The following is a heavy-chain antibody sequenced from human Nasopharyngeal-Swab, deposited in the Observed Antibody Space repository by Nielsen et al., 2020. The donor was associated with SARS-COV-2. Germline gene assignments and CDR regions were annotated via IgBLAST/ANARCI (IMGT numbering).Heavy chain of an antibody. CDR3: ARASGYDFGYYYGMDV. D-gene: IGHD5-12*01. CDR1: GFTFSTYA. CDR2: ISSSSAYI. J-gene: IGHJ6*02. Sequence: GESLKISCAASGFTFSTYALNWVRQAPGKGLEWVSSISSSSAYIYYGDSVKGRFTISRDNAKNSLYLQMNSLRAEDTAVYYCARASGYDFGYYYGMDVWGQGTTVTVSS. V-gene: IGHV3-21*01.